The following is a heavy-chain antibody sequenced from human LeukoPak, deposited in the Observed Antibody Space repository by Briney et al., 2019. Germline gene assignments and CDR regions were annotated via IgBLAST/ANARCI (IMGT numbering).Heavy chain of an antibody. V-gene: IGHV3-23*01. D-gene: IGHD2-2*01. CDR2: LIGSGGST. CDR1: GFPFSSYA. CDR3: AIAGYCSSTSCRRVGLFDY. J-gene: IGHJ4*02. Sequence: GGSLRLSCAASGFPFSSYAMSWVRQAPGKWLEWVSALIGSGGSTYYADSVKSRFTITRDNSKKTLYLHMNSLKVEDTAVYYCAIAGYCSSTSCRRVGLFDYWGQGTLVTVSS.